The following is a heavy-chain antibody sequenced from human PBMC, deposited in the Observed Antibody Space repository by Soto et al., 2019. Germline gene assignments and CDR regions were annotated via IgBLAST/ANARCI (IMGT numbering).Heavy chain of an antibody. J-gene: IGHJ6*02. Sequence: PSETLSLTCTVSGGSITSSYWSWIRRPPGKGLEWIAYIYDTGISGYTPSTSHNPSLKSRVTMSVDTSKSQFSLKLTSVTAADTAVYYCARGEDAFFYYGLDVWGQGITVPVSS. V-gene: IGHV4-59*01. CDR1: GGSITSSY. CDR2: IYDTGISGYTPST. CDR3: ARGEDAFFYYGLDV.